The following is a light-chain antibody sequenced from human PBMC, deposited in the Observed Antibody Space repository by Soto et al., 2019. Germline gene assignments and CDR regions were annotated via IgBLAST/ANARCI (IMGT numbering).Light chain of an antibody. CDR1: QRISSN. J-gene: IGKJ4*01. CDR2: GAS. CDR3: QQYNKWPLT. V-gene: IGKV3-15*01. Sequence: EMLMTQSPPTLPVSPGERATLSCRAGQRISSNLAWYRQKPGRAPRPLIYGASTRATGMPARFSGSGSGTDFTLTISSLQSEDFAVYYCQQYNKWPLTFGGGTKVEIK.